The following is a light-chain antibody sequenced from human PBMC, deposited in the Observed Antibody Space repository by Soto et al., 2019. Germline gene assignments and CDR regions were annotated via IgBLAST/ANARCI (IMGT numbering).Light chain of an antibody. V-gene: IGKV1-5*01. CDR2: DAS. CDR3: QQYSSYWT. J-gene: IGKJ1*01. Sequence: IQMTQYPSPLSASVGDRVTITCRASQSISSWLAWYQQKPGKAPKFLIYDASNLESGVPSRLSGSGSGTEFTLTISSMKPDDFATYYCQQYSSYWTFGHGTKVDIK. CDR1: QSISSW.